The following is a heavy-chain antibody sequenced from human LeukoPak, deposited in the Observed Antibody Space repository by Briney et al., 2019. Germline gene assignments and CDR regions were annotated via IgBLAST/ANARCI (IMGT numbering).Heavy chain of an antibody. V-gene: IGHV4-34*01. CDR1: GGSFSGYY. D-gene: IGHD3-22*01. Sequence: PSETLSLTCAVYGGSFSGYYWSWIRQPPGKGLEWIGEINHSGSTNYNPSLKSRVTISVDTSKNQFSLKLSSVTAADTAVYYCARGRNYYTKKSNWFDPWGQGTLVTVSS. CDR2: INHSGST. CDR3: ARGRNYYTKKSNWFDP. J-gene: IGHJ5*02.